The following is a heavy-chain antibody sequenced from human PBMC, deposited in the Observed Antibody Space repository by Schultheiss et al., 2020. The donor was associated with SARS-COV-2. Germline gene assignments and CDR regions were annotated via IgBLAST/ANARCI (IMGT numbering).Heavy chain of an antibody. Sequence: GGSLRLSCAASGFTFSSYGMHWVRQAPGKGLEWVAVISYDGSNKYYADSVKGRFTISRDNSKNTLYLQMNSLRAEDTAVYYCARAHSQSYFDYWGQGTLVTVSS. CDR2: ISYDGSNK. CDR3: ARAHSQSYFDY. V-gene: IGHV3-30*03. CDR1: GFTFSSYG. J-gene: IGHJ4*02.